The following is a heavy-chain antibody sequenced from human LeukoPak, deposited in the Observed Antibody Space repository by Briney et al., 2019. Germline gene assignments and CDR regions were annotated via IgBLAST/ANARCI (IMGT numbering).Heavy chain of an antibody. V-gene: IGHV6-1*01. CDR1: GDSVSSNSAA. CDR2: TYYRSKWYN. J-gene: IGHJ5*02. CDR3: ARSSTSWPTRPFDP. D-gene: IGHD2-2*01. Sequence: QTLSLTCAISGDSVSSNSAAWNRIRQSPSRGLEWLGRTYYRSKWYNDYAVSVKSRITINPDTSKNQFSLQLNSVTPEDTAVYYCARSSTSWPTRPFDPWGQGTLVTVPS.